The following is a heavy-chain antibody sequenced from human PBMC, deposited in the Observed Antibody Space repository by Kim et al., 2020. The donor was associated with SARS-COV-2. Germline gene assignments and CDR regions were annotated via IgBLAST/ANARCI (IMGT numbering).Heavy chain of an antibody. V-gene: IGHV5-10-1*01. J-gene: IGHJ4*02. D-gene: IGHD1-26*01. CDR3: ARRGSGGSSHFDY. Sequence: YSPSFQGHVTISADKSISTAYLQWSSLKASDTAMYYCARRGSGGSSHFDYWGQGTLVTVSS.